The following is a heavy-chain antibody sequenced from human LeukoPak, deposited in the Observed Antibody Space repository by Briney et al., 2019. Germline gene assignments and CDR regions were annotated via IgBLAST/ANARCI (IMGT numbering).Heavy chain of an antibody. Sequence: ASVKVSCKASGYTFTGYYMHWVRQAPGQGLEWMGWINPNSGGTNYAQKFQGRVTMTRDTSISTAYMELSRLRSDDTAVYYCARGGDCTNGVCYNNWFDPWGQGTLVTVSS. D-gene: IGHD2-8*01. CDR3: ARGGDCTNGVCYNNWFDP. J-gene: IGHJ5*02. V-gene: IGHV1-2*02. CDR1: GYTFTGYY. CDR2: INPNSGGT.